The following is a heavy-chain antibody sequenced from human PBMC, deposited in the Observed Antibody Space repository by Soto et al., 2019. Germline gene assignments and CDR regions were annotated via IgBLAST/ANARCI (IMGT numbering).Heavy chain of an antibody. CDR1: GFTFSASA. CDR3: STENGNYEGGY. CDR2: IRTTAENYAT. D-gene: IGHD1-7*01. V-gene: IGHV3-73*01. J-gene: IGHJ4*02. Sequence: EVQLVESGGGLVQPGGSLKLSCAATGFTFSASAMVWVRQASGKGLEWVGHIRTTAENYATAYAASVRGRFTIARDDSKNTAYLQLNSLQTEDTAVYYCSTENGNYEGGYWGQGTQVSVSS.